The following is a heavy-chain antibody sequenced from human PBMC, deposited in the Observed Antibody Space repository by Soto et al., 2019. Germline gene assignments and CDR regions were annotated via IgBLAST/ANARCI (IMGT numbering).Heavy chain of an antibody. D-gene: IGHD4-17*01. Sequence: SETLSLTCTVSGGSISSGGYYWSWIRQHPGKGLEWIGYIYYSGSTYYNPSLKSRVTISVDTSKNQFSLKLSSVTAADTAVYYCARITPDPSDYGELVDYWGQGTLVTVSS. J-gene: IGHJ4*02. CDR3: ARITPDPSDYGELVDY. CDR1: GGSISSGGYY. CDR2: IYYSGST. V-gene: IGHV4-31*03.